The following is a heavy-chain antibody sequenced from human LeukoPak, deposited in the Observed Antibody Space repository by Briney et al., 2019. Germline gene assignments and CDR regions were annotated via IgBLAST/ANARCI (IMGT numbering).Heavy chain of an antibody. CDR1: GGSISSYY. D-gene: IGHD3-3*01. CDR3: ARGYDFRSGYGYGMDV. J-gene: IGHJ6*02. Sequence: PSETLSLTCTVSGGSISSYYWSWIRQPPGEGLEWIGYIYYSGSTNYNPSLKSRVTISVDTSKNQFSLKLSSVTAADTAVYYCARGYDFRSGYGYGMDVWGQGTTVTVSS. CDR2: IYYSGST. V-gene: IGHV4-59*01.